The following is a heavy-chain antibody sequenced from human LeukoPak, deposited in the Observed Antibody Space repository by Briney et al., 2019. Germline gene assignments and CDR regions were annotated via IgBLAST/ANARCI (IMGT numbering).Heavy chain of an antibody. CDR1: GFTFSSYG. J-gene: IGHJ4*02. CDR3: AKGLERGYSYGFYFDY. V-gene: IGHV3-30*18. CDR2: ISYDGSNK. D-gene: IGHD5-18*01. Sequence: GGSLRLSCAASGFTFSSYGMHWVRQAPGKGLEWVAVISYDGSNKYYADSVKGRFTISRDNSKNTLYLQMNSLRAEDTAVYYCAKGLERGYSYGFYFDYWGQGTLVTVSS.